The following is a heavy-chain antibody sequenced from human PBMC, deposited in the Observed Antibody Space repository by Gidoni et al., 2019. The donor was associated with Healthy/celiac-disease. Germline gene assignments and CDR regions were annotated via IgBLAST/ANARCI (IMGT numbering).Heavy chain of an antibody. CDR1: GGSISSSY. CDR3: ARAGTSYDFWSGYDYFDY. CDR2: IYYSGST. J-gene: IGHJ4*02. D-gene: IGHD3-3*01. Sequence: QVQLQESGPGLVKPSETLSLTCTVSGGSISSSYWSWIRQPPGKGLEWIGYIYYSGSTNYNPSLKSRVTISVDTSKNQFSLKLSSVTAADTAVYYCARAGTSYDFWSGYDYFDYWGQGTLVTVSS. V-gene: IGHV4-59*01.